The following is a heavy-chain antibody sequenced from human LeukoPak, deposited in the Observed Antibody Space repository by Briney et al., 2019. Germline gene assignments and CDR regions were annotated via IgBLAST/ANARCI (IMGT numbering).Heavy chain of an antibody. Sequence: GASLRLSCAASGFTFSSYWMSWVRQAPGKGLEWVANIKQDGSEKYYVNSVKGRFTISRDNAKNSLYLQMNSLRAEDTAVYYCARDRGHSGSYYVLLDYWGQGTLVTVSS. V-gene: IGHV3-7*01. CDR3: ARDRGHSGSYYVLLDY. D-gene: IGHD1-26*01. CDR2: IKQDGSEK. CDR1: GFTFSSYW. J-gene: IGHJ4*02.